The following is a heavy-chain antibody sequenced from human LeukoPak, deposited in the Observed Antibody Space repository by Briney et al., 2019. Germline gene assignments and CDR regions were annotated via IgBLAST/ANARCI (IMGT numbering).Heavy chain of an antibody. J-gene: IGHJ3*02. CDR1: GGSISSGDYY. V-gene: IGHV4-30-4*01. CDR3: ARDVEWSYAFDI. CDR2: IYYSGGT. Sequence: SETLSLTCTVSGGSISSGDYYWSWIRQPPGKGLEWIGYIYYSGGTYYNPSLKSRVTISVDTSKNQFSLKLSSVTAADTAVYYCARDVEWSYAFDIWGQGTMVTVSS. D-gene: IGHD3-3*01.